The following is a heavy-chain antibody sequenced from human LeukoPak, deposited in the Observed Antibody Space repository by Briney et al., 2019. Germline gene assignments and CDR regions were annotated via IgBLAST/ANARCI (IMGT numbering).Heavy chain of an antibody. CDR1: GFTFSSYW. CDR3: ARDGYDGHYNYAMDV. D-gene: IGHD5-12*01. CDR2: FYTDGNT. V-gene: IGHV3-66*01. J-gene: IGHJ6*02. Sequence: GGSLRLSCAASGFTFSSYWMSWVRQAPGKGLEWVSVFYTDGNTYYAESMKGRFTISRDNSKNILFLQMNSLRVEDTAVYYCARDGYDGHYNYAMDVWGQGAAVTVSS.